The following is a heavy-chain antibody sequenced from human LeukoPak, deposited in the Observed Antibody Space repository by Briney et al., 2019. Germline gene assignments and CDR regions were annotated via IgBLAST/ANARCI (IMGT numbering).Heavy chain of an antibody. Sequence: GSLRLSCAASGLTVSRTYLIWVRQAPGKGLEWVSSIYTGGTTYYADSVKGRFTISRDNSKNTLHLQLTSLRADDTALYFCARGTLRSGYDSWGQGTLVTVSS. J-gene: IGHJ4*02. CDR1: GLTVSRTY. CDR3: ARGTLRSGYDS. CDR2: IYTGGTT. D-gene: IGHD5-12*01. V-gene: IGHV3-66*01.